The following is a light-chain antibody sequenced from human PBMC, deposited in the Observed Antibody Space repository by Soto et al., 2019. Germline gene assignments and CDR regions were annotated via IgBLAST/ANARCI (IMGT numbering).Light chain of an antibody. CDR1: SSDVGGYNY. J-gene: IGLJ2*01. Sequence: QSVLTQPASVSGSPGQSINISCTGTSSDVGGYNYVSWYQQHPGKAPKLMIYDVSNRPSGVSNRFSGSKSGNTASLTISGLQAEDEADYYCSSYASSSVVFGGGTNLTVL. V-gene: IGLV2-14*01. CDR3: SSYASSSVV. CDR2: DVS.